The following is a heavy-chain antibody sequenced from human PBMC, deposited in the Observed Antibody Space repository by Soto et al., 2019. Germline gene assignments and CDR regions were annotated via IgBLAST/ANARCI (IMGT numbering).Heavy chain of an antibody. D-gene: IGHD1-1*01. J-gene: IGHJ6*03. CDR2: IWYDGSNK. V-gene: IGHV3-33*01. CDR1: GFTFSSYG. CDR3: ARDSRPYYYYIDV. Sequence: GGSLRLSCAASGFTFSSYGMHWVRQAPGKGLEWVAVIWYDGSNKYYADSVKGRFTISRDNSKNTLYLQMNSLRAEDTAVYYCARDSRPYYYYIDVWGKGTTVTVSS.